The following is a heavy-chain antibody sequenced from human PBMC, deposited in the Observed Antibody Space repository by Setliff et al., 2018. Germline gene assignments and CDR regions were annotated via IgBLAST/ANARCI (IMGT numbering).Heavy chain of an antibody. V-gene: IGHV3-33*08. Sequence: HPGGFLRLSCAASGFTFSSYRMHWVRQAPGKGLEWVAVIWDDGGNKYHADSVKGRFTISRDNSKNTLYLQMNSLRPEDTAVYYCARTCSGSGCYAGLESWGQGTPVTVSS. CDR3: ARTCSGSGCYAGLES. J-gene: IGHJ4*02. CDR2: IWDDGGNK. D-gene: IGHD2-15*01. CDR1: GFTFSSYR.